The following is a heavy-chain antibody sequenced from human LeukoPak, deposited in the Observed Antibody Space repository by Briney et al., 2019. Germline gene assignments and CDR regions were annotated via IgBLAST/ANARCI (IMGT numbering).Heavy chain of an antibody. J-gene: IGHJ3*02. CDR3: ARHILRFLEWLFPPDAFDI. CDR2: IYYSGST. V-gene: IGHV4-39*01. CDR1: GGSISSSSYY. Sequence: SETLSLTCTVSGGSISSSSYYWGWIRQPPGKGLEWIGSIYYSGSTYYNPSLKSRVTISVDPSKNQFSLKLSSVTAADTAVYYCARHILRFLEWLFPPDAFDIWGQGTMVTVSS. D-gene: IGHD3-3*01.